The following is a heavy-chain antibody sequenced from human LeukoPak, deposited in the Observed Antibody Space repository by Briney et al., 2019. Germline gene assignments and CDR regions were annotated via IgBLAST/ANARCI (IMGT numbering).Heavy chain of an antibody. D-gene: IGHD4-17*01. J-gene: IGHJ3*02. V-gene: IGHV3-23*01. Sequence: GGSLRLSCAASALRFSSFAMTWVRQVPGKGLEWVSVIHGSGGTTYYADSVKGRFTISRDNSREMLYLQTNSLRVEDTAVYYCAKDPNGDYVGAFDSWGQGTMVTVSS. CDR2: IHGSGGTT. CDR3: AKDPNGDYVGAFDS. CDR1: ALRFSSFA.